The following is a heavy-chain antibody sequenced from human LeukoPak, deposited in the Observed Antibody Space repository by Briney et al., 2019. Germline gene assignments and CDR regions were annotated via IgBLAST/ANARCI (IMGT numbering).Heavy chain of an antibody. CDR2: IYYSGST. CDR1: GGSISSSSYF. D-gene: IGHD6-19*01. Sequence: SETLSLTCTVSGGSISSSSYFWGWIRQPPGKGREWIGTIYYSGSTYYNPSLKSRVTISVDTSKNQFSLKLSSVTAADTAVYYCARRNRYSSGWYSDYWGQGTLVTVSS. CDR3: ARRNRYSSGWYSDY. V-gene: IGHV4-39*01. J-gene: IGHJ4*02.